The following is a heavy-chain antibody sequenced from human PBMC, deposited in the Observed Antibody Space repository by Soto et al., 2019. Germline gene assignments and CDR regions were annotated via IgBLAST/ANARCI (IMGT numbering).Heavy chain of an antibody. CDR2: IRRKANSYTT. J-gene: IGHJ6*02. Sequence: EVQLVESGGGLVQPGGSLRLSCAASGLIFSDYHMDWVRQAPGKGLEWVGRIRRKANSYTTEYAASVKGRFTISRDDSKVSLYLQMNSLKSEDTDVYYCAMLGGWSGGSSGMDVWGQGTTVTVSS. CDR1: GLIFSDYH. D-gene: IGHD6-19*01. CDR3: AMLGGWSGGSSGMDV. V-gene: IGHV3-72*01.